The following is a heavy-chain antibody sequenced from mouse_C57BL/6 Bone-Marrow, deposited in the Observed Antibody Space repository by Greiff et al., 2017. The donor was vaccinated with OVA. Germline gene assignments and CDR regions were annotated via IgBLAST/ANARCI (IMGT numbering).Heavy chain of an antibody. CDR2: IRSKSNNYAT. V-gene: IGHV10-1*01. D-gene: IGHD1-1*01. Sequence: EVMLVESGGGLVQPKGSLKLSCAASGFSFNTYAMNWVRQAPGKGLEWVARIRSKSNNYATYYADSVKDRFTISRDDSESMLYLQMNNLKTEDTAMYYCVRHRFITTVVAGTDYAMDYWGQGTSVTVSS. J-gene: IGHJ4*01. CDR3: VRHRFITTVVAGTDYAMDY. CDR1: GFSFNTYA.